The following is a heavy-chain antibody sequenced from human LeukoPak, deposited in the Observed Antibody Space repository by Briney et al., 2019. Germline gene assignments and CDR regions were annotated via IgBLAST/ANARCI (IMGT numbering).Heavy chain of an antibody. J-gene: IGHJ4*02. CDR1: GYILTELS. D-gene: IGHD3-10*01. CDR2: FDPEDGET. CDR3: ATATQAIYGSGSPFDY. V-gene: IGHV1-24*01. Sequence: ASVKVSCKVSGYILTELSMHWVRQAPGKGLEWMGGFDPEDGETIYAQKFQGRVTMTEDTSTDTAYMELSSLRSEDTAVYYCATATQAIYGSGSPFDYWGQGTLVTVSS.